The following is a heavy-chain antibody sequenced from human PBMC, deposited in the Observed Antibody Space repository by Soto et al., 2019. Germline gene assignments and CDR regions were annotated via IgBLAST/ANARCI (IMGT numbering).Heavy chain of an antibody. CDR2: IRSKPNSYAT. D-gene: IGHD1-26*01. CDR1: GFTFSGSA. J-gene: IGHJ4*02. CDR3: ASSGVGY. Sequence: GGSLRLSCAVSGFTFSGSAMHWVRQASGIGLEWVGRIRSKPNSYATAYAESVKGRFTISRDDSKNTAYLQMVSLKTEDTAVYYCASSGVGYWGQGTLVTVSS. V-gene: IGHV3-73*01.